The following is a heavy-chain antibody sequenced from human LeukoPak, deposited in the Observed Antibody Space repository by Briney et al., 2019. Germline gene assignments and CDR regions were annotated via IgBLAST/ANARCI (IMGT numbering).Heavy chain of an antibody. D-gene: IGHD2-2*01. J-gene: IGHJ4*02. V-gene: IGHV4-34*01. CDR3: ASPYCSSTTCYDY. Sequence: SATLSLTCAAYGGSFSGYYWSWIRQPPGKGLDWIGEINHSGITKYNPSLKSRVTMSVDTSKNQFSLKLTSVTAADTAVYYCASPYCSSTTCYDYWGQGTLVTVSS. CDR2: INHSGIT. CDR1: GGSFSGYY.